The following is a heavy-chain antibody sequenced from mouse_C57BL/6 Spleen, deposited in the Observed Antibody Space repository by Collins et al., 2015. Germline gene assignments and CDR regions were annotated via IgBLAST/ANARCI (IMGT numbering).Heavy chain of an antibody. Sequence: DVQLQESGPGLVKPSQSLSLTCTVTGYSITSDYAWNWIRQFPGNKLEWMGYINYSGSTSYNPSLKSRISITRDTSKNQFFLQLSSVTTEDTATYYCARSPIYYGNPWFAYWGQGTLVTVSA. D-gene: IGHD2-1*01. CDR3: ARSPIYYGNPWFAY. J-gene: IGHJ3*01. CDR2: INYSGST. V-gene: IGHV3-2*02. CDR1: GYSITSDYA.